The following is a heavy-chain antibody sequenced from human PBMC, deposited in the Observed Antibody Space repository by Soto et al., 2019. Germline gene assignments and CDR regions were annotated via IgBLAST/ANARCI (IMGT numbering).Heavy chain of an antibody. J-gene: IGHJ5*02. Sequence: PSETLSLTCTVSGDSISTYYWSWIRHPPGMGLEWIGYIYYSGRTDYNPSLKSRVTISVDTSKNQFSLKLSSVTAADTAVYYCARAELSRFDPWGQGTLVTVSS. CDR2: IYYSGRT. D-gene: IGHD2-15*01. CDR3: ARAELSRFDP. V-gene: IGHV4-59*01. CDR1: GDSISTYY.